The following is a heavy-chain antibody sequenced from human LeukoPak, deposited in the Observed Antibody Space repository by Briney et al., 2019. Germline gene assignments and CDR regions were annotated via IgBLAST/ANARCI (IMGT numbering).Heavy chain of an antibody. Sequence: ASVKVSCKASGYTFTSYYMHWVRQAPGQGLEWMGIINPSGGSTSYAQKFQGRVTMTRDTSTSTVYMGLSSLRSEDTAVYYCATLTGPYSGSYYGSFDYWGQGTLVTVSS. D-gene: IGHD1-26*01. CDR1: GYTFTSYY. CDR2: INPSGGST. CDR3: ATLTGPYSGSYYGSFDY. V-gene: IGHV1-46*01. J-gene: IGHJ4*02.